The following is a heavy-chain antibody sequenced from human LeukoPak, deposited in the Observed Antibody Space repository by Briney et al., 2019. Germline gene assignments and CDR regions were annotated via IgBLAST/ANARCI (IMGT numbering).Heavy chain of an antibody. Sequence: GGSLRLSCAASGFTFSSYAMSWVRQAPGKGLEWVSAISGSGGSTYYADSVKGRFTISRDNSKNTLYLQMNSLRAEDTAVYYCAKDLPRFFNIRQLATDMDVWGKGTTVTVSS. D-gene: IGHD6-6*01. CDR3: AKDLPRFFNIRQLATDMDV. V-gene: IGHV3-23*01. CDR2: ISGSGGST. J-gene: IGHJ6*03. CDR1: GFTFSSYA.